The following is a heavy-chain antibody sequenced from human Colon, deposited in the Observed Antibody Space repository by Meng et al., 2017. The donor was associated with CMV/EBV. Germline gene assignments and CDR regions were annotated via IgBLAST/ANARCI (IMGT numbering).Heavy chain of an antibody. CDR1: GGSISRYY. Sequence: GSLRLSCAVSGGSISRYYWTWVRQPPGKGLEWIAYIYYSGATSYNPSFKSRGTISVDTSKNQFSLKLNSVTAADTAVYYCARLYLGDGYNYDDAFEIWGQGAMVTVSS. V-gene: IGHV4-59*01. CDR3: ARLYLGDGYNYDDAFEI. D-gene: IGHD5-24*01. CDR2: IYYSGAT. J-gene: IGHJ3*02.